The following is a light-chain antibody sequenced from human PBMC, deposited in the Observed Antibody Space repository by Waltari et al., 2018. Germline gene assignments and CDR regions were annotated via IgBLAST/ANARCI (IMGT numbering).Light chain of an antibody. V-gene: IGLV1-47*02. CDR2: GLD. Sequence: QSVLTQPPSTSETLGQRVTISCSGRPPNIGRNNVNWYQHVPGAAPRLLISGLDRRPSGVPDRFSASKSDTSASLSIGGLRSEDEADYYCSAWDDSLRGYVFGSGTKVTVL. CDR3: SAWDDSLRGYV. J-gene: IGLJ1*01. CDR1: PPNIGRNN.